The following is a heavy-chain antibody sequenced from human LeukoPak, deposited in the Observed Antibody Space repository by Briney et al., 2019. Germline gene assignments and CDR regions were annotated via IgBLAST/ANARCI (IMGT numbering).Heavy chain of an antibody. J-gene: IGHJ6*02. D-gene: IGHD3-22*01. CDR3: AKDPDYYDSSGYYYPYYYYGMDV. Sequence: GGSLRLSCAASGFTFDDYAMHWVRQAPGKGLEWVSAISGSGGSTYYADYVKGRFTISRDNSKNTLYLQMNSLRAEDTAVYYCAKDPDYYDSSGYYYPYYYYGMDVWGQGTTVTVSS. CDR1: GFTFDDYA. CDR2: ISGSGGST. V-gene: IGHV3-23*01.